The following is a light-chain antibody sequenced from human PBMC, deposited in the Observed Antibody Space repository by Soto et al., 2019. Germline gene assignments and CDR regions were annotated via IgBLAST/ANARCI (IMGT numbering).Light chain of an antibody. CDR3: GTWDSNLSGGRV. CDR2: DNN. CDR1: RSNIGNNY. Sequence: QSVLTQPPSVSAAPGQKVTISCSGSRSNIGNNYISWYQQFPGTAPKLLIYDNNKRPSGIPDRFSGSKSGTSATLGITGLQTGDEADYYCGTWDSNLSGGRVFGGGTKLTVL. J-gene: IGLJ3*02. V-gene: IGLV1-51*01.